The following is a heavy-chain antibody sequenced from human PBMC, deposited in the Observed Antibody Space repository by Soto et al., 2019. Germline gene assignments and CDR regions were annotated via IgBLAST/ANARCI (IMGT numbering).Heavy chain of an antibody. Sequence: PGGSLRLSCSASGFTFGGYAMSWVRLAPGKGLELVGFIRSKAYYGTTEYAASVRGRFTIFRDNAKNSLFLHMSNLRAADTAVYYCARVSATGWHVNGRDYFDHWGLGTLVTVSS. V-gene: IGHV3-49*04. J-gene: IGHJ4*02. CDR2: IRSKAYYGTT. CDR1: GFTFGGYA. CDR3: ARVSATGWHVNGRDYFDH. D-gene: IGHD6-19*01.